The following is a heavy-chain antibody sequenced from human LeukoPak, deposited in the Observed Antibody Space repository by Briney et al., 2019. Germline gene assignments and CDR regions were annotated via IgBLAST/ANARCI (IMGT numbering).Heavy chain of an antibody. Sequence: SETLSLTCAVSGGSISSYYWSWIRQPAGKGLEWIGRICTSGSTNYNPSLKSRVTMSVDTSKNHFSLKLSSVTAADTAVYYCARGVHYYDSSGPTKFDYWGQGTLVTVSS. J-gene: IGHJ4*02. CDR1: GGSISSYY. D-gene: IGHD3-22*01. CDR3: ARGVHYYDSSGPTKFDY. CDR2: ICTSGST. V-gene: IGHV4-4*07.